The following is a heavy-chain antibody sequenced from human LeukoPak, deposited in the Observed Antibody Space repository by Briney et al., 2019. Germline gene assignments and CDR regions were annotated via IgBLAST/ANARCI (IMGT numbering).Heavy chain of an antibody. D-gene: IGHD1-26*01. CDR2: VYSGRST. V-gene: IGHV3-66*01. J-gene: IGHJ4*02. CDR1: GFTVSSND. Sequence: GGSLRLSCAASGFTVSSNDMSWVRQAPGKGLEWVSLVYSGRSTYYADSVKGRFIISRDNSKNTLYLQMNSLRAEDTAVYYCARYSGTFSNSYFDCWGQGTLVTVSS. CDR3: ARYSGTFSNSYFDC.